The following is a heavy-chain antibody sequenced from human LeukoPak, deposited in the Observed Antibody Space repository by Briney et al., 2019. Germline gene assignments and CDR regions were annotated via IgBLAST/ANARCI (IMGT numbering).Heavy chain of an antibody. V-gene: IGHV3-48*04. CDR3: ARDGEIVVVPAAMDY. CDR2: ISSSSSTI. Sequence: GGSLRLSCAASGFTFSSYSMNWVRQAPGKGLEWVSYISSSSSTIYYADSVKGRFTISRDNAKNSLYLQMNSLRAEDTAVYYCARDGEIVVVPAAMDYWGQGTLVTVSS. D-gene: IGHD2-2*01. J-gene: IGHJ4*02. CDR1: GFTFSSYS.